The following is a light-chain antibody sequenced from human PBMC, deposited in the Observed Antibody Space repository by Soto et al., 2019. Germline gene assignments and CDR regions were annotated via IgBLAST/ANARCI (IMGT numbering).Light chain of an antibody. Sequence: DIQMTQSPSSLSASVGDRVTITCRASQGISNYLAWYQQKPGKVPSLLIYGASTLQSGVPSRFSGSGSGTEFTLAISSLQPADVATYYCQEYISAPWTFGQGTKVEIE. V-gene: IGKV1-27*01. CDR3: QEYISAPWT. CDR1: QGISNY. J-gene: IGKJ1*01. CDR2: GAS.